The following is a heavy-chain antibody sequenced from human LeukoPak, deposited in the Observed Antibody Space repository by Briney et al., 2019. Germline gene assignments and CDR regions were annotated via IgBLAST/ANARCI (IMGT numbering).Heavy chain of an antibody. J-gene: IGHJ5*02. CDR3: ARVKYDSSGGNWFDP. D-gene: IGHD3-22*01. CDR2: ISAYNGNT. Sequence: GASVKVSCKASGYTFTSYGISWVRQAPGQGLEWMGWISAYNGNTNYAQKLQGRVTMTTDTSTSTAYMELRSLRSDDTAVYYCARVKYDSSGGNWFDPWGQGTLVTVSS. CDR1: GYTFTSYG. V-gene: IGHV1-18*01.